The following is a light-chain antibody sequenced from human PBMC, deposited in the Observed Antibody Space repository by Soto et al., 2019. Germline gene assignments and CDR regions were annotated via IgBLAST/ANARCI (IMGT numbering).Light chain of an antibody. CDR2: GAS. Sequence: ELVMTQSPATLYVSPGERATLSXRASQSVSSNLARYQQKPGQAPRLLIYGASTRATGIPARFSGSGSGTEFTLTISSLQSEDFAVYYCQQYNNWPPWTFGQGTKV. J-gene: IGKJ1*01. CDR1: QSVSSN. CDR3: QQYNNWPPWT. V-gene: IGKV3-15*01.